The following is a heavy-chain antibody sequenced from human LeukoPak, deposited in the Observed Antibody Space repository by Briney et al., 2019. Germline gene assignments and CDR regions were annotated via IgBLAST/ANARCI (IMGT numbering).Heavy chain of an antibody. D-gene: IGHD5-12*01. Sequence: GGSLRLSCAASGFTFSSYEMNWVRQAPGKGLEWVSGISGSGGNTYYADSVKGRFTISRDNSRSTLYLQMNSLRADDTAVYYCAKGRVATYDAFDIWGQGTMVTVSS. V-gene: IGHV3-23*01. CDR3: AKGRVATYDAFDI. J-gene: IGHJ3*02. CDR1: GFTFSSYE. CDR2: ISGSGGNT.